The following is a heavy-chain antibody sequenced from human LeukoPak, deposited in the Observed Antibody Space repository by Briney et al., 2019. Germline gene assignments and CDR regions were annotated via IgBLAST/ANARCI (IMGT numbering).Heavy chain of an antibody. CDR2: IYYSGST. CDR1: GGSISSSSYY. CDR3: ARHRPNYYDRSGWFDP. V-gene: IGHV4-39*01. Sequence: KPSETLSLTCTVSGGSISSSSYYWGWIRQPPGKGLEWIGSIYYSGSTYYNPSLKSRVTISVDTSKNQFSLKLSSVTAADTAVYYCARHRPNYYDRSGWFDPWGQGTLVTVSS. D-gene: IGHD3-22*01. J-gene: IGHJ5*02.